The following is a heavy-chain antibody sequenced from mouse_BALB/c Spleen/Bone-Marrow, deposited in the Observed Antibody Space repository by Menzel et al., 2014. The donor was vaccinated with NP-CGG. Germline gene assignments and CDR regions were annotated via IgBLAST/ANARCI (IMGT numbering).Heavy chain of an antibody. V-gene: IGHV5-9*02. CDR1: GIAFRSYD. J-gene: IGHJ3*01. CDR3: TRHEGGFLGLAY. Sequence: EVKLMESGGGLVKPGGSLKLSCEASGIAFRSYDMSWVRQTPEKRLEWVATISSGDTYTYYPDNVKGRFTISRDNARNTLYLQMSSLRSEDTALYYCTRHEGGFLGLAYWGQGTLVTVSA. CDR2: ISSGDTYT. D-gene: IGHD4-1*01.